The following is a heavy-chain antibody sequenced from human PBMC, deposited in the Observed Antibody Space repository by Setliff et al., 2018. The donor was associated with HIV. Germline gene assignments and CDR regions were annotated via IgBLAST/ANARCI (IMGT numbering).Heavy chain of an antibody. CDR3: ARAYFSVAMTRNRFDP. V-gene: IGHV1-18*01. CDR2: ISAYNGNT. CDR1: GYTFTSYG. D-gene: IGHD6-19*01. J-gene: IGHJ5*02. Sequence: ASVKVSCKASGYTFTSYGISWVRQAPGQGLEWMGWISAYNGNTNYAQKLQGRVTMTTDTSTSTAYMELRSLRSDDTAVYYCARAYFSVAMTRNRFDPWGQGTLVTVSS.